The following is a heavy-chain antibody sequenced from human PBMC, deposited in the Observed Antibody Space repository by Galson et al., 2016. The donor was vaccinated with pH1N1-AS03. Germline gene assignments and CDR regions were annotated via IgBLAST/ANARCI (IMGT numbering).Heavy chain of an antibody. CDR1: GFTFRTFS. J-gene: IGHJ3*02. Sequence: SLRLSCAASGFTFRTFSIYWVRQAPGKGLEYVSGISDNGINTYYADPVKARFTISRDKSKNTVYLQMSSLRTEDTAVYYCIKEGNRLQSRRSDAFDIWCRGTMVTGSS. CDR2: ISDNGINT. CDR3: IKEGNRLQSRRSDAFDI. V-gene: IGHV3-64D*06. D-gene: IGHD5-18*01.